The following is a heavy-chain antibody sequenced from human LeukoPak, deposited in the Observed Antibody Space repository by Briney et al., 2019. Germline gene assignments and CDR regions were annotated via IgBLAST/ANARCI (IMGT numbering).Heavy chain of an antibody. Sequence: ASVKVSCKASGYTFNGYYKHWVRQAPGQGLEWMGWINPNSGGTNYAQKFQGRVTMTRDTSISTAYMELSRLRSDDTAVYYCARHHSYSGYDYWFDPWGQGTLVTVSS. D-gene: IGHD5-12*01. V-gene: IGHV1-2*02. CDR3: ARHHSYSGYDYWFDP. CDR1: GYTFNGYY. J-gene: IGHJ5*02. CDR2: INPNSGGT.